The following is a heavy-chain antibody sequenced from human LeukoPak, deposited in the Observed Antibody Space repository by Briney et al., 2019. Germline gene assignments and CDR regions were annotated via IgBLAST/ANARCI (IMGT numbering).Heavy chain of an antibody. J-gene: IGHJ4*02. CDR2: IYYSGNT. D-gene: IGHD2-2*01. V-gene: IGHV4-59*08. CDR3: ARQGYCSSTSWYFFDY. Sequence: SETLSLTCTVSGGSISNYYWSWIRQPPGKGLEWIGYIYYSGNTNYNPSLTSRLTISVDTSKHQSPLQQTSVTATDTAVYYCARQGYCSSTSWYFFDYWGQGMLVTVSS. CDR1: GGSISNYY.